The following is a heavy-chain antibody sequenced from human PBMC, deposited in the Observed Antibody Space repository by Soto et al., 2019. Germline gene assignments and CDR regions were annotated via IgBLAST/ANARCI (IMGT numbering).Heavy chain of an antibody. CDR1: GGSIKDDAYY. CDR2: IYYSGAS. CDR3: ARLHCASPNCVPLDP. D-gene: IGHD2-2*01. V-gene: IGHV4-39*01. J-gene: IGHJ5*02. Sequence: SEMMCLTCAVSGGSIKDDAYYWGLIRQPPGKGLEWIGSIYYSGASSYNPSLESRVTMSVDTSKKQLSLRLRSVTAADTAVYYCARLHCASPNCVPLDPWGQGTLVTVPS.